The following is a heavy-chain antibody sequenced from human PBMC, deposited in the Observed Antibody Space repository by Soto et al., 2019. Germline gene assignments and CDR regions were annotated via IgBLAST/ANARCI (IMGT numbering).Heavy chain of an antibody. Sequence: GTSLKLAYAASGFTLSRYVMHWVRQAPGKGLVWVSRINSDGSSTSYADSVKGRFTISRDNAKNTLYLQMNSLRAEDTAVYYCARDGVGATTFDYWGQGT. CDR2: INSDGSST. J-gene: IGHJ4*02. D-gene: IGHD1-26*01. V-gene: IGHV3-74*01. CDR3: ARDGVGATTFDY. CDR1: GFTLSRYV.